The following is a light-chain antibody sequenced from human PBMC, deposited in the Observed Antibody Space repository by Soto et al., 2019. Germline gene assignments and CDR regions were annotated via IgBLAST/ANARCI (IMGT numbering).Light chain of an antibody. J-gene: IGKJ2*01. CDR2: GAS. Sequence: EIGLTQSPGTLSFSPGERATLSCRASQSVSSSYLAWDQQKPGQAPRLLIYGASSRATGIPDRFSGRLSGNDFTLTISRLEPEHFAVYYCQQYGSSPYTCGEGTNLQIQ. CDR1: QSVSSSY. CDR3: QQYGSSPYT. V-gene: IGKV3-20*01.